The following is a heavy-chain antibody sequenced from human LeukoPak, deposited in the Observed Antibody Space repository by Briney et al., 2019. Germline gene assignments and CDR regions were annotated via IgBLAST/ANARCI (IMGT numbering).Heavy chain of an antibody. Sequence: GGSLGLSCAASGFTLSDHYMDWVRQAPGRGLEWVARTRDKANSYTTEYAASVQGRFTISRDDSKSSVYLQMDSLKTEDTAVYYCARRGSGSYFPLDYWGQGTLVTVSS. CDR1: GFTLSDHY. CDR3: ARRGSGSYFPLDY. CDR2: TRDKANSYTT. J-gene: IGHJ4*02. V-gene: IGHV3-72*01. D-gene: IGHD1-26*01.